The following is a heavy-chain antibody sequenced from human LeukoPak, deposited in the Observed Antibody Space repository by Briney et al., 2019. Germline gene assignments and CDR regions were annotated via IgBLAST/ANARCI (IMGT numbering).Heavy chain of an antibody. CDR1: GFTFSSYS. D-gene: IGHD2-2*01. CDR3: ARSYCSSTSCYEDY. V-gene: IGHV3-21*01. Sequence: GGSPRLSCAASGFTFSSYSMNWVRQAPGKGLEWVSSISSSSSYIYYADSVKGRFTISRDNAKNSLYLQMNSLRAEDTAVYYCARSYCSSTSCYEDYWGQGTLVTVSS. J-gene: IGHJ4*02. CDR2: ISSSSSYI.